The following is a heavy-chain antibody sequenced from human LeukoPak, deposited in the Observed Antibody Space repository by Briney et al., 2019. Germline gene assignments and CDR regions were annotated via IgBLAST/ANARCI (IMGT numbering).Heavy chain of an antibody. CDR2: INPNSGGT. CDR1: GYSFTGYH. D-gene: IGHD5-24*01. J-gene: IGHJ4*02. Sequence: ASGKVSCKASGYSFTGYHMHWVRQAPGQGLEWMGRINPNSGGTNYAQKFQGRVTMTRDTSTSTAYMVLSRLRSDDTAVYYCARAGKGREFDYWGQGTLVTVSS. V-gene: IGHV1-2*06. CDR3: ARAGKGREFDY.